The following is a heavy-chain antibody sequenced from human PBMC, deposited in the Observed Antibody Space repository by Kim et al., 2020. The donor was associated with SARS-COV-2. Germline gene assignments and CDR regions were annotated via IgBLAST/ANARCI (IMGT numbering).Heavy chain of an antibody. J-gene: IGHJ4*02. CDR2: IYSDGKT. CDR3: VSGSGWIGILDY. V-gene: IGHV3-53*01. D-gene: IGHD6-19*01. Sequence: GGSLRLSCAASGFIVTSNYMTWVRQAPGKGLEYVSLIYSDGKTIYADSVRGRFTISRDLSKNTLHLQMNSLRAEDTAMYYCVSGSGWIGILDYWGQGTLVTVSS. CDR1: GFIVTSNY.